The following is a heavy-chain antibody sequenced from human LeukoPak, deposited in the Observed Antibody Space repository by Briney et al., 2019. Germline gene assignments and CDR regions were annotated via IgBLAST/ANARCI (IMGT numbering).Heavy chain of an antibody. CDR1: GGSISSGGYS. CDR2: IYHSGST. CDR3: ARGLSNIVLMVYANSYWYFDL. Sequence: SETLSLTCAVSGGSISSGGYSWSWIRQPPGKGLEWIGYIYHSGSTYYNPSLKSRVTISVDRSKNQFSLKLSSVTAADTAVYYCARGLSNIVLMVYANSYWYFDLWGRGTLVTVSS. J-gene: IGHJ2*01. D-gene: IGHD2-8*01. V-gene: IGHV4-30-2*01.